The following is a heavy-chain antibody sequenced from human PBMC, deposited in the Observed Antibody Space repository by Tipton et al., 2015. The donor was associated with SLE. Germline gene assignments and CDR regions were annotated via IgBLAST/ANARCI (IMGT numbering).Heavy chain of an antibody. V-gene: IGHV4-38-2*01. CDR2: IHHTGNA. J-gene: IGHJ4*02. CDR3: ARHVYDSNGYCQHHFDH. Sequence: TLSLTCDVSGFSISSGYYWGWIRQPPGKGLEWIGSIHHTGNAYYNPSLKSRVTMSIDTSTNEVYLRLTSVAAAATAVYYWARHVYDSNGYCQHHFDHWGQGTLVAVSS. CDR1: GFSISSGYY. D-gene: IGHD3-22*01.